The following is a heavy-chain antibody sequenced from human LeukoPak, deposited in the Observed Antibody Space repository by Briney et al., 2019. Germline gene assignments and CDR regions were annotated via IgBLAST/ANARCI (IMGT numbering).Heavy chain of an antibody. V-gene: IGHV3-21*01. CDR2: ISSSSSYI. CDR3: ARWVFGATYDAFDI. Sequence: GGSLRLSCAASGFTFSSYSMSWVRQAPGKGLEWVSCISSSSSYIYYADSVKGRFTISRDNAKKSLYLQMNSLRAEDTAVYYWARWVFGATYDAFDIWGQGTTVTVSS. J-gene: IGHJ3*02. D-gene: IGHD6-13*01. CDR1: GFTFSSYS.